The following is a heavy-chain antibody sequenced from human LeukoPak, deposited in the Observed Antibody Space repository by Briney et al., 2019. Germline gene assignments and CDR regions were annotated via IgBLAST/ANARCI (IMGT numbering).Heavy chain of an antibody. V-gene: IGHV3-53*01. D-gene: IGHD7-27*01. CDR3: ARWARTKLGFDY. J-gene: IGHJ4*02. Sequence: GGSLRLSCAASGFTFSDYYMSWVRQAPGKGLEWVSVIYSGGSTYYADSVKGRFTISRDNSKNTLYLQMNSLRAEDTAVYYCARWARTKLGFDYWGQGTLVTVSS. CDR2: IYSGGST. CDR1: GFTFSDYY.